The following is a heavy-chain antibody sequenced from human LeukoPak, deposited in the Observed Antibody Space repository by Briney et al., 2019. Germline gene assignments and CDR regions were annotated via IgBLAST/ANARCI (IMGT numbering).Heavy chain of an antibody. V-gene: IGHV1-69*13. D-gene: IGHD6-13*01. CDR3: ASKGTAAAAGIDAFDI. J-gene: IGHJ3*02. CDR2: TIPIFGTA. Sequence: SVKVSCKASGGTFSSYAISWVRQAPGQGLEWMGGTIPIFGTANYAQKFQGRVTITADESTSTAYMELSSLRSEDTAVYYCASKGTAAAAGIDAFDIWGQGTMVTVSS. CDR1: GGTFSSYA.